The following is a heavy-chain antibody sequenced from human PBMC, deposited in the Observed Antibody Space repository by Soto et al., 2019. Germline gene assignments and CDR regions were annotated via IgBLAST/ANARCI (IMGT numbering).Heavy chain of an antibody. CDR3: ARGDYSNYPGYYYYMDV. Sequence: QVQLQESGPGLVKPSETLSLTCTVSGGSISSYYWSWIRQPPGKGLEWIGYIYYSGSTNYNPSLKSRVTISVDTSKNQFSLKLSSVTAADTAVYYCARGDYSNYPGYYYYMDVWGKGTTVTVSS. J-gene: IGHJ6*03. D-gene: IGHD4-4*01. V-gene: IGHV4-59*08. CDR1: GGSISSYY. CDR2: IYYSGST.